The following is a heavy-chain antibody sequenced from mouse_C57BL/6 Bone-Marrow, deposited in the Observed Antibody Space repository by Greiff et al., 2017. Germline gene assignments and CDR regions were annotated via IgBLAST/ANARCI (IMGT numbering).Heavy chain of an antibody. CDR2: IHPSDSDT. J-gene: IGHJ1*03. CDR3: AIEITTVVATDWYFDV. D-gene: IGHD1-1*01. V-gene: IGHV1-74*01. CDR1: GYTFTSYW. Sequence: VQLQQPGAELVKPGASVKVSCKASGYTFTSYWMHWVKQRPGQGLEWIGRIHPSDSDTNYNQKFKGKATLTVDKSSSTAYMQLSSLTSEDSAVYYWAIEITTVVATDWYFDVWGTGTTVTVSS.